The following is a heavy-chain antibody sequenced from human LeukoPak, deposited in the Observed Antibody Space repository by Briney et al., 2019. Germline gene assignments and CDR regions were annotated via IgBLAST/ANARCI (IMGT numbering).Heavy chain of an antibody. CDR1: GFTFSSYA. D-gene: IGHD6-25*01. V-gene: IGHV3-23*01. J-gene: IGHJ4*02. Sequence: AGGSLRLSCAASGFTFSSYAMSWVRQAPGKGLEWVSAISGSGGSTYYADSVKGRFTISRDNAKNSLYLQMNSLRAEDTAVYYCARDGPADTDYWGQGTLVTVSS. CDR2: ISGSGGST. CDR3: ARDGPADTDY.